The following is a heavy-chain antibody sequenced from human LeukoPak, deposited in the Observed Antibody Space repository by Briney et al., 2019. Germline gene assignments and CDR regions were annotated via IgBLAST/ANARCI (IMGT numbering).Heavy chain of an antibody. CDR2: INAGNGNT. J-gene: IGHJ4*02. Sequence: GASVKVCCKASGYTFTSYAIHWVRQAPGQRLEWMGWINAGNGNTKYSQKFQGRVTITRDTSASTAYMELSSLRSEDTGVYYCARGVGYGDYVGGFDYWGQGTLVTVSS. CDR3: ARGVGYGDYVGGFDY. D-gene: IGHD4-17*01. CDR1: GYTFTSYA. V-gene: IGHV1-3*01.